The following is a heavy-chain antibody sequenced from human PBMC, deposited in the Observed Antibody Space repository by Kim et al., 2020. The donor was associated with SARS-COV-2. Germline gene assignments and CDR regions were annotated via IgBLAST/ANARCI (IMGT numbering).Heavy chain of an antibody. V-gene: IGHV7-4-1*02. Sequence: ASVKVSCKASGYTFTGYAINWVRQAPGQGLEWLGGINTASGDPKYAQGFTGRFLFPLDTSVSTAYLQITSLQAEDTAMYYCSRGGYWVMGTTGHWYFDLWGRGTLVTVSS. CDR2: INTASGDP. CDR3: SRGGYWVMGTTGHWYFDL. D-gene: IGHD1-1*01. CDR1: GYTFTGYA. J-gene: IGHJ2*01.